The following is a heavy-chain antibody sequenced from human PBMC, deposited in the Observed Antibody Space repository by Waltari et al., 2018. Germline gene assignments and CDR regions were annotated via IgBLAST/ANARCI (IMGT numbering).Heavy chain of an antibody. V-gene: IGHV1-69*14. CDR2: IIPIFGTA. CDR3: ARDARGSNHVHYYYYMDV. J-gene: IGHJ6*03. CDR1: GGTFSSYA. D-gene: IGHD4-4*01. Sequence: QVQLVQSGAEVKKPGSSVKVSCKASGGTFSSYALSWVRQAPGQGLEWMGGIIPIFGTANYAQKFQGRVTITADKSTSTAYMELSSLRSEDTAVYYCARDARGSNHVHYYYYMDVWGKGTTVTVSS.